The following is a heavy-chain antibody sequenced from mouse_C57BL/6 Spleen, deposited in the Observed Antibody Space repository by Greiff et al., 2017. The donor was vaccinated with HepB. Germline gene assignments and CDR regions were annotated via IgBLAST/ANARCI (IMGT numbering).Heavy chain of an antibody. CDR3: ARCFSLTGSAWFAD. CDR1: GYTFTSYW. V-gene: IGHV1-59*01. CDR2: IDPSDRYT. J-gene: IGHJ3*01. Sequence: QVQLQQPGAELVRPGTSVKLSCKASGYTFTSYWLHWVTQRPGHGLEWIGVIDPSDRYTNYNQKFKGKATLTVDTSSSTAYMQLSSRKSEDAAVDYCARCFSLTGSAWFADWGQGTLVTVSA. D-gene: IGHD4-1*01.